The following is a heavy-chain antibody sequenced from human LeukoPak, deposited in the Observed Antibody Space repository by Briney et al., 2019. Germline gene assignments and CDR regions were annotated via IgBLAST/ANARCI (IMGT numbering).Heavy chain of an antibody. Sequence: GASVKVSCKASGYTFTSYGISWVRQAPGQGLEWMGWISAYNGNTNYAQKLQGRVTMTTDTSTSTAYMELRSPRSDDTAVYYCASGSFTISPKAFDIWGQGTMVTVSS. V-gene: IGHV1-18*01. J-gene: IGHJ3*02. CDR1: GYTFTSYG. CDR3: ASGSFTISPKAFDI. D-gene: IGHD3-3*01. CDR2: ISAYNGNT.